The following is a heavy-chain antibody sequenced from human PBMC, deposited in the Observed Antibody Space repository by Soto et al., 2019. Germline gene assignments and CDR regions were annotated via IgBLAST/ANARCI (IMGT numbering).Heavy chain of an antibody. V-gene: IGHV1-2*04. CDR1: GYTFTGYY. D-gene: IGHD6-13*01. CDR2: INPNSGGT. Sequence: ASVKVSCKASGYTFTGYYMHWVRQAPGQGLEWMGWINPNSGGTNYAQKFQGWVTMTRDTSISTAYMELSRLRSDDTAVYYCAGSIAAAGYYYYYGVDVWGQGTTVTVSS. CDR3: AGSIAAAGYYYYYGVDV. J-gene: IGHJ6*02.